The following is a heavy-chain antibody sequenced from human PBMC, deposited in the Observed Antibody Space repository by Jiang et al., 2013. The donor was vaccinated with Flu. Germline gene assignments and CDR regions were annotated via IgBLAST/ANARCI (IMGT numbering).Heavy chain of an antibody. J-gene: IGHJ6*02. Sequence: GAEVKKPGASVKVSCKASGYTFTSYYMHWVRQAPGQGLEWMGIINPSGGSTSYAQKFQGRVTMTRDTSTSTVYMELSSLRSEDTAVYYCARDPLYYDFWAGPSGPGGYNYGMDVWGQGTTVTVSS. CDR1: GYTFTSYY. CDR3: ARDPLYYDFWAGPSGPGGYNYGMDV. CDR2: INPSGGST. D-gene: IGHD3-3*01. V-gene: IGHV1-46*01.